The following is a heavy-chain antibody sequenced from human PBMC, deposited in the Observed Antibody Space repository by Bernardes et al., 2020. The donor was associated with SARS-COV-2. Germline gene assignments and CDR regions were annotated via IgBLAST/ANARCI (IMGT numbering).Heavy chain of an antibody. D-gene: IGHD6-19*01. CDR3: AKDQSSGRYGDAFDI. Sequence: LRLSCAASGFTFSSYAMTWVRQAPGKGLEWVSAISGSGGSTYYADSVKGRFTISRDNSKNTLYLQMNSLRAEDTAVYYCAKDQSSGRYGDAFDIWGQGTMVTVSS. J-gene: IGHJ3*02. V-gene: IGHV3-23*01. CDR1: GFTFSSYA. CDR2: ISGSGGST.